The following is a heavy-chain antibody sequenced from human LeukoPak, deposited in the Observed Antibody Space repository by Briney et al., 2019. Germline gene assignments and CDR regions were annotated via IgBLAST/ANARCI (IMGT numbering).Heavy chain of an antibody. Sequence: SETLSLTCAVYGGSFSGYYWSWIRQPPGKGLEWIGEINHSGSTNYNPSLKSRVTISVDTSKNQFSLKLSSVTAADTAVYYCARGRTMTKRFDIWGQGTMATVSS. CDR3: ARGRTMTKRFDI. D-gene: IGHD3-22*01. CDR2: INHSGST. CDR1: GGSFSGYY. V-gene: IGHV4-34*01. J-gene: IGHJ3*02.